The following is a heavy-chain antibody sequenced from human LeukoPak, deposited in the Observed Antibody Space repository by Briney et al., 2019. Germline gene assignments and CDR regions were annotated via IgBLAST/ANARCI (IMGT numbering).Heavy chain of an antibody. CDR3: AREKDIVGVEWQTIFDY. CDR2: ISSSSSYI. CDR1: GFTFSSYS. J-gene: IGHJ4*02. Sequence: PGGSLRLSCAASGFTFSSYSMNWVRQAPGKGLEWVSSISSSSSYIYYADSVKGRFTISRDNAKNSLYLQMNSLRAEDTAVYYCAREKDIVGVEWQTIFDYWGQGTLVTVSS. D-gene: IGHD2-15*01. V-gene: IGHV3-21*01.